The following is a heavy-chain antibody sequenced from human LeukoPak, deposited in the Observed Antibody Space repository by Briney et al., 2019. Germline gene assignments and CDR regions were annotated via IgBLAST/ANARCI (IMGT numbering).Heavy chain of an antibody. CDR2: MNPNSGNT. Sequence: ASVKVSCKASGYTFTSYDINWVRQATGQGLEWMGWMNPNSGNTGYAQKFQGRVTMTRNTSISTAYMELSSLRSEDTAVYYCATPLGRYCSGGSCYDYWGQGTLVTVFS. D-gene: IGHD2-15*01. V-gene: IGHV1-8*01. CDR3: ATPLGRYCSGGSCYDY. J-gene: IGHJ4*02. CDR1: GYTFTSYD.